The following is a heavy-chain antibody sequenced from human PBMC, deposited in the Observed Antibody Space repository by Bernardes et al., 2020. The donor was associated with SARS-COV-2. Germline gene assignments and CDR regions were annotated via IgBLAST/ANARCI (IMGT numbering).Heavy chain of an antibody. J-gene: IGHJ3*02. CDR1: GFNFREYT. CDR3: AKDLFFDIVVVPAATTGGAFDI. V-gene: IGHV3-43*01. Sequence: GGSLRLSCEASGFNFREYTMHWVRQAPGKALEWVSLITWDGDATYYADAVKGRFTTSRDNSKNSLYLQMDNLETEDTALYYCAKDLFFDIVVVPAATTGGAFDIWGQGTMVTVSS. D-gene: IGHD2-2*01. CDR2: ITWDGDAT.